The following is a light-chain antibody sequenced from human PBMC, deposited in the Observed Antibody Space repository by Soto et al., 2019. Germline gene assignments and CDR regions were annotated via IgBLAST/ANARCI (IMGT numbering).Light chain of an antibody. Sequence: EIVMTQSPATLSVSPGERATLSCRASQSVSSNLAWYQQKPGQVPRLLIYGASTRASGIPARVSGSGSGTEFTLTISSLQSEDFAXXXCXQYNDWPLTFGGGTKVEIK. V-gene: IGKV3-15*01. CDR3: XQYNDWPLT. CDR2: GAS. CDR1: QSVSSN. J-gene: IGKJ4*01.